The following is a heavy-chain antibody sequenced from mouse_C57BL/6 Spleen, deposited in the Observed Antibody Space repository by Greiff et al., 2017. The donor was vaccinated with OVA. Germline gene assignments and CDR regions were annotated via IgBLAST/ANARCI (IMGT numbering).Heavy chain of an antibody. D-gene: IGHD2-3*01. CDR2: IYPRDGST. CDR3: ARWDGYLYYYAMDY. V-gene: IGHV1-85*01. J-gene: IGHJ4*01. Sequence: QVQLKQSGPELVKPGASVKLSCKASGYTFTSYDINWVKQRPGQGLEWIGWIYPRDGSTKYNEKFKGKATLTVDTSSSTAYMELHSLTSEDSAVYLCARWDGYLYYYAMDYWGQGTSVTVSS. CDR1: GYTFTSYD.